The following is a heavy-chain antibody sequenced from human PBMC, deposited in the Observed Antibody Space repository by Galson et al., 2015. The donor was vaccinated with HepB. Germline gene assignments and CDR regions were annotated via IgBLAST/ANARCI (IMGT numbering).Heavy chain of an antibody. CDR1: GGSISSGGYY. CDR3: ARGPDIVVVPAAILAFDI. D-gene: IGHD2-2*02. V-gene: IGHV4-31*03. Sequence: TCTVSGGSISSGGYYWSWIRQHPGKGLEWIGYIYYSGSTYYNPSLKSRVTISVDTSKNQFSLKLSSVTAADTAVYYCARGPDIVVVPAAILAFDIWGQGTMVTVSS. CDR2: IYYSGST. J-gene: IGHJ3*02.